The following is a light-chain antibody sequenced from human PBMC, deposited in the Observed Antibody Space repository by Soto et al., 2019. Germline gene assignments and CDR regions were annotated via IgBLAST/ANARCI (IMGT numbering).Light chain of an antibody. Sequence: DIQMTQSPSTLSASVGDRVTITCRASQSISTWLAWYQQKPGKAAKLLIYDASSLKSGVPSRFSGSGSGTEFTLTISSLQPDDFATYYCQQYNSYSWTFGQGTKVDI. CDR3: QQYNSYSWT. CDR1: QSISTW. V-gene: IGKV1-5*01. CDR2: DAS. J-gene: IGKJ1*01.